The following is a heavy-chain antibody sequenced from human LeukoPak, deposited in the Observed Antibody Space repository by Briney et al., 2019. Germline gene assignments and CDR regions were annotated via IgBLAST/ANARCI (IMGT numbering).Heavy chain of an antibody. Sequence: SQTLSLTCTVSGGSISSGGYYCSWIRQHPGKGLEWIGYVYYSGSTYYNPSLKSRVTISVDTSKNQFSLKLSSVTAADTAVYYCARASVSIAAAGTSPLFDYWGQGTLVTVSS. CDR1: GGSISSGGYY. J-gene: IGHJ4*02. CDR2: VYYSGST. CDR3: ARASVSIAAAGTSPLFDY. V-gene: IGHV4-31*03. D-gene: IGHD6-13*01.